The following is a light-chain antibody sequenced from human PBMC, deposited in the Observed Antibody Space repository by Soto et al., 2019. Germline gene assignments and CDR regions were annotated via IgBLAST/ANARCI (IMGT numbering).Light chain of an antibody. Sequence: NFMLTQPHSVSESPGKTVTISCTRSSGSIASSYVQWYQQRPGSAPTTIIYENYQRPSGVPDRFSGSIDSSSNSATLTVSGLKTEDEADYYCQSDDSSKVVFGEGTKSPS. J-gene: IGLJ3*02. CDR1: SGSIASSY. CDR2: ENY. V-gene: IGLV6-57*03. CDR3: QSDDSSKVV.